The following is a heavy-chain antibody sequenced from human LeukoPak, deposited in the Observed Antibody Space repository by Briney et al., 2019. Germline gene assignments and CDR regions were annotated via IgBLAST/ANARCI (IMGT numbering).Heavy chain of an antibody. CDR2: MYHSGST. V-gene: IGHV4-38-2*02. CDR1: GYSISSGHY. Sequence: SETLSLTCTVSGYSISSGHYWGWIRQPPGKGPEWIGSMYHSGSTYYNPPLKSRVTISEDTSKNQFSLKLRSVTAADTAVYYCARGPRFGELLWHWFDPWGQGTLVTVSS. D-gene: IGHD3-10*01. J-gene: IGHJ5*02. CDR3: ARGPRFGELLWHWFDP.